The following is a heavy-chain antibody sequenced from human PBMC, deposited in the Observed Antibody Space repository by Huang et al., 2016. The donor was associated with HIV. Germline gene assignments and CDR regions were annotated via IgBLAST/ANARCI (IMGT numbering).Heavy chain of an antibody. J-gene: IGHJ6*03. CDR3: ARGQGGYYYYYMDV. CDR1: GGSFSGYY. CDR2: INHSGST. Sequence: QVQLQQWGAGLLRPSETLSLPCAVYGGSFSGYYGTWIRQPPGKGRGWIGEINHSGSTNYNPSLKSRVTISVDTSRNQFALTLTSVTAADTAVYYCARGQGGYYYYYMDVWGKGTTVTVSS. V-gene: IGHV4-34*01.